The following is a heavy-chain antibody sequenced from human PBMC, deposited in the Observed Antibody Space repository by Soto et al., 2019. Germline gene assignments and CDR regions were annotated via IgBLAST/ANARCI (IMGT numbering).Heavy chain of an antibody. D-gene: IGHD2-2*01. CDR3: ARGRRGISTHLDY. J-gene: IGHJ4*02. CDR2: ICSSSIYI. Sequence: EVQLVESGGDLVKPGGSLRLSCADSGFTFSSYSMIWVRQATGKGLEWVSAICSSSIYIYYADSVKGRFTVSRDKTKNSPSLQMSRLRAEDTAVYYCARGRRGISTHLDYWGQGTLVTVSP. V-gene: IGHV3-21*01. CDR1: GFTFSSYS.